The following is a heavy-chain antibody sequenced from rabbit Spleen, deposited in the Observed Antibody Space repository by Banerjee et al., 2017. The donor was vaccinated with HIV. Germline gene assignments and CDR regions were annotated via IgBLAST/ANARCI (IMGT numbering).Heavy chain of an antibody. J-gene: IGHJ4*01. CDR2: IYPVFGIT. CDR1: GIDLMSIA. CDR3: ARDGAGGSYFAL. V-gene: IGHV1S47*01. Sequence: QEQLKETGGGLVQPGGSLTLSCKASGIDLMSIAMSWVRQAPGKGLEWIGDIYPVFGITNYANWVKGRFSISRENAQNTVFLQMTSLTAADTATYFCARDGAGGSYFALWGPGTLVTVS. D-gene: IGHD8-1*01.